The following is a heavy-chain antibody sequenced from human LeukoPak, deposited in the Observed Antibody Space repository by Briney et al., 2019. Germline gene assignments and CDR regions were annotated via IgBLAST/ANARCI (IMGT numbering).Heavy chain of an antibody. CDR3: ARASRDGYNQNFDH. CDR1: GYSFNNYW. CDR2: IYPGGSET. Sequence: GESLKISCKGLGYSFNNYWNAWVRQRPGKGLEWMGIIYPGGSETRYDPSFQGQVTISADSSTSTAYLQWSSLRASDTAMYYCARASRDGYNQNFDHWGQGTLATVSS. J-gene: IGHJ4*02. D-gene: IGHD5-24*01. V-gene: IGHV5-51*01.